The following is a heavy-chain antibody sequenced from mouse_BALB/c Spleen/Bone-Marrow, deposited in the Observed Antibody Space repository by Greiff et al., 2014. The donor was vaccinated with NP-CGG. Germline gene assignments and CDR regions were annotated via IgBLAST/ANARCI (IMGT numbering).Heavy chain of an antibody. V-gene: IGHV1S81*02. CDR2: INPSNGRT. Sequence: VQLQQSGDELVKPGASVKLSCMASGFTFTSYWIHWVKQRPGQGPEWIGEINPSNGRTNYNEKFKSKATLTEEKSSSTAYMQLSSLTPEDSAVYYCARDGNYRYAMDYWGQGTSVTVSS. D-gene: IGHD2-1*01. J-gene: IGHJ4*01. CDR1: GFTFTSYW. CDR3: ARDGNYRYAMDY.